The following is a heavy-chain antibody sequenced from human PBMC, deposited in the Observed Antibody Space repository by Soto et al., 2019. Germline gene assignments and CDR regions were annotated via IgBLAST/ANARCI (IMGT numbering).Heavy chain of an antibody. CDR1: GFIFTNYA. CDR2: IGGRGNSA. J-gene: IGHJ3*01. D-gene: IGHD5-12*01. CDR3: VREGRGSFDF. Sequence: EVQVSESGGGLVRPGGSLRLSCAASGFIFTNYAMNWVRQAPGKGLEWVSVIGGRGNSAYYADSVQGRFTISRDNSKNTRSLQMSSLTADDTAIYFCVREGRGSFDFWGRGRMVTVSS. V-gene: IGHV3-23*01.